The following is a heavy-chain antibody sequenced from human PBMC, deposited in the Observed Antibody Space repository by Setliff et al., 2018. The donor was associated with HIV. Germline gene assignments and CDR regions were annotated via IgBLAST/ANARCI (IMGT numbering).Heavy chain of an antibody. Sequence: SETLSLTCSVSGYSINTAYYWGWIRQSPGKGLEWIGGFHHSGSTHYNPSLKSRVTISGQTSNNQFSLQLTSVTAADTAVYYCARRGDGYILDYWGRGTLVTVSS. CDR3: ARRGDGYILDY. J-gene: IGHJ4*02. D-gene: IGHD3-10*01. CDR1: GYSINTAYY. CDR2: FHHSGST. V-gene: IGHV4-38-2*01.